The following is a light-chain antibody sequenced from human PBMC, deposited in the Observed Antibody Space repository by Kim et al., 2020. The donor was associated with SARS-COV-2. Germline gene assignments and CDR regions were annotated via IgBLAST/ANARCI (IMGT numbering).Light chain of an antibody. J-gene: IGLJ3*02. V-gene: IGLV1-40*01. Sequence: RVTSTGTGSTSNIRAGYAVHWYQQLPGTAPKLLIYGNSNRPSGVPDRFSGSKSGTSASLAITGLQAEDEADYYCQSYDSSLSGWVFGGGTQLTVL. CDR3: QSYDSSLSGWV. CDR1: TSNIRAGYA. CDR2: GNS.